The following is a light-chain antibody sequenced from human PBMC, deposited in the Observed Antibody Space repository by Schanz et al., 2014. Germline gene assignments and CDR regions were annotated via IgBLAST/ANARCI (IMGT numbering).Light chain of an antibody. V-gene: IGLV2-11*01. Sequence: QSALTQPRSVSGSRGQSVTISCTGTSNDVGGYNYVSWYQQRPGEAPKLIIFDVSKGPSGVPDRFSGSKSGNTASLTITGLQAEDEADYYCCSYATSYTWLFGGGTKLTVL. CDR2: DVS. CDR1: SNDVGGYNY. J-gene: IGLJ3*02. CDR3: CSYATSYTWL.